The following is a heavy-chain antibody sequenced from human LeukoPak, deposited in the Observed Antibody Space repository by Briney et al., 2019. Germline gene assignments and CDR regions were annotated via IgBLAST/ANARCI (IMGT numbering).Heavy chain of an antibody. CDR1: GYSFTSYW. J-gene: IGHJ4*02. Sequence: GESLKISCKGSGYSFTSYWISWVRQMPGKGLEWMGIIYPGDSDTRYSPSFQGHVTISADESISTAYLQWSSLKASDTAMYYCASGYYYDSSGPGPFDYWGQGTLVTVSS. CDR2: IYPGDSDT. D-gene: IGHD3-22*01. CDR3: ASGYYYDSSGPGPFDY. V-gene: IGHV5-51*01.